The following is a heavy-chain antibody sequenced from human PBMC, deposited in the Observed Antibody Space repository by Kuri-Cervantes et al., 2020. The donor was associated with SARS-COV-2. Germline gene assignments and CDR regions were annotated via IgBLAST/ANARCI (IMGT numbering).Heavy chain of an antibody. V-gene: IGHV3-48*01. D-gene: IGHD5-24*01. CDR1: GFTFTLFN. Sequence: GGSLRLSCAASGFTFTLFNLNWARQAPGKGLEWLAHIDSGSASIYYADSVRGRFTISRDNDNDSLYLQMESLKVDDTALYYCARDTFILHKGPSGIGMAGPKRYFDSWGEGTLVTVSS. CDR2: IDSGSASI. J-gene: IGHJ4*02. CDR3: ARDTFILHKGPSGIGMAGPKRYFDS.